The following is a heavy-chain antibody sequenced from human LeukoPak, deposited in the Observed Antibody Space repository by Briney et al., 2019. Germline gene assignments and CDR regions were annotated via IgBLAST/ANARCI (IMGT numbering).Heavy chain of an antibody. V-gene: IGHV1-69*05. CDR1: GGTFSSYA. D-gene: IGHD5-24*01. J-gene: IGHJ4*02. CDR3: ARPRRDGYNIFDY. CDR2: IIPIFGTA. Sequence: ASVKLSCKASGGTFSSYAISWVRQAPGQGLEWMGGIIPIFGTANYAQKFQGRVTITTDESTSTAYMELSSLRSEDTAVYYCARPRRDGYNIFDYWGQGTLVTVSS.